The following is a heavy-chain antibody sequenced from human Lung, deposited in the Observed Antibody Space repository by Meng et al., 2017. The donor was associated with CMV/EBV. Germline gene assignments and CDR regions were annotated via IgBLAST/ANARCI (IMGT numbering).Heavy chain of an antibody. CDR2: ISYDGSNK. D-gene: IGHD6-19*01. CDR3: ARGQWHSLDY. V-gene: IGHV3-30-3*01. J-gene: IGHJ4*02. CDR1: GFTFSSYA. Sequence: VQMVVCGGGVADAGRSLRLSCAASGFTFSSYAMHWVRKAPGKGLEWVAVISYDGSNKYYADSVKGRFTISRDNSKNTLYLRMNSLRAEDTAVYYCARGQWHSLDYWGQGTLVTVSS.